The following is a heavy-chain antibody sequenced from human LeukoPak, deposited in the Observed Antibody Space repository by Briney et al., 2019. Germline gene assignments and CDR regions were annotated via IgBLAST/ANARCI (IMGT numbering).Heavy chain of an antibody. CDR3: ARAGYCSGGSCYHWFDP. Sequence: EASVKVSCKASGYTFTSYAMHWVRQAPGQRLEWMGWINAGNGNTKYSQEFQGRVTITRDTSASTAYMELSSLRSEDTAVYYCARAGYCSGGSCYHWFDPWGQGTLVTVSS. D-gene: IGHD2-15*01. CDR2: INAGNGNT. V-gene: IGHV1-3*01. CDR1: GYTFTSYA. J-gene: IGHJ5*02.